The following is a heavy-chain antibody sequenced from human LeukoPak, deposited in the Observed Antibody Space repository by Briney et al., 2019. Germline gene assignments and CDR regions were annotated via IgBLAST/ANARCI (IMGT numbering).Heavy chain of an antibody. Sequence: GGSLRLSCAVSGFTFSSYSMNWVRQAPGKGLEWVSYITSSSSTIHYVDSVKGRFTISRDNAKNSVYLQMNSLRAEDTAVYYCAKGSSGWLLRGGKVIDHWGQGTLVTVSS. CDR1: GFTFSSYS. J-gene: IGHJ4*02. V-gene: IGHV3-48*01. CDR2: ITSSSSTI. CDR3: AKGSSGWLLRGGKVIDH. D-gene: IGHD6-19*01.